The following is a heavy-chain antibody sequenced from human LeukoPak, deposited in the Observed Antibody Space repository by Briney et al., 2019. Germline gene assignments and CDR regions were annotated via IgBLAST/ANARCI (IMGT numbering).Heavy chain of an antibody. Sequence: SQTLSLTCTVSGGSISSGDYYWSWIRQPPGKGLDWIGYIYYSGSTYYNPSLKSRVTISVDTSKNQFSLKLSSVTAADTAVYYCARGSDSSGQPFDYWGQGTLVTVSS. CDR2: IYYSGST. V-gene: IGHV4-30-4*01. CDR1: GGSISSGDYY. D-gene: IGHD3-22*01. J-gene: IGHJ4*02. CDR3: ARGSDSSGQPFDY.